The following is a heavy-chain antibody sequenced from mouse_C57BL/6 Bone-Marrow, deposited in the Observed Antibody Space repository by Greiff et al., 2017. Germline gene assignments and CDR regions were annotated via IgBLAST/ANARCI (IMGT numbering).Heavy chain of an antibody. CDR2: IYPGGGYT. V-gene: IGHV1-63*01. CDR3: ARKKSTMVTTDWYFDV. D-gene: IGHD2-2*01. CDR1: GYTFTNYW. J-gene: IGHJ1*03. Sequence: QVQLQQSGAELVRPGTSVKMSCKASGYTFTNYWIGWAKQRPGHGLEWIGDIYPGGGYTNYNEKFKGKATLTADKSSSTAYMQFSSRTSEDSAIYYCARKKSTMVTTDWYFDVWGTGTTVTVSS.